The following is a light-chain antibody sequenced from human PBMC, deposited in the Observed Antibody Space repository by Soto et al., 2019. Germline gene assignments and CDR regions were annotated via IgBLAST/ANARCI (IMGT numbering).Light chain of an antibody. CDR3: QSYDSSLSGSWV. CDR1: SSNIGAGYD. CDR2: GNS. J-gene: IGLJ3*02. Sequence: QSVLTQPPSVSGAPGQRVTISCTGSSSNIGAGYDVHWYQQLPGTAPKLLIYGNSNRPSGVPDRFSGSKSGTSAPLAITGLQAEDEADYYCQSYDSSLSGSWVFGGGTKVTVL. V-gene: IGLV1-40*01.